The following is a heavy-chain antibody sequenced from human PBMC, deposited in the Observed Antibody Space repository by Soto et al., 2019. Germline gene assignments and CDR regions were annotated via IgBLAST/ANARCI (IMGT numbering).Heavy chain of an antibody. CDR2: INHSGYT. CDR1: GGSFSGYY. Sequence: QVQLQQWGAGLLKPSETLSLTCAVYGGSFSGYYWSWIRQPPGKGLEWIGEINHSGYTNYNPSLKSRVTISVDTSKNQFSLKLSSVTAADTAVYYCARGYSSGWNVNWGQGTLVTVSS. CDR3: ARGYSSGWNVN. J-gene: IGHJ4*02. V-gene: IGHV4-34*01. D-gene: IGHD6-19*01.